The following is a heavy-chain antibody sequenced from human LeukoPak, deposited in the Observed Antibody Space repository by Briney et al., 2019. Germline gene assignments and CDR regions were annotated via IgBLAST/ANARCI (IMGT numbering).Heavy chain of an antibody. V-gene: IGHV3-23*01. D-gene: IGHD3-16*01. CDR1: GFTFSSYA. J-gene: IGHJ4*02. CDR3: AKGYYDYVWGSYYFDY. CDR2: ISGSGGST. Sequence: GGSLRLSCAASGFTFSSYAMSWVRQAPGKGLEWVSAISGSGGSTYYADSVKGRFTISKDNSRDTLYLQMNSLRAEDTAVYYCAKGYYDYVWGSYYFDYWGQGTLVTVSS.